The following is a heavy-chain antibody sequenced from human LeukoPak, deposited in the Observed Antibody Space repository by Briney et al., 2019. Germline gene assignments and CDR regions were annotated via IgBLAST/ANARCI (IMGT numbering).Heavy chain of an antibody. CDR3: AKGHGLSGLRRYYFDY. J-gene: IGHJ4*02. D-gene: IGHD3-10*01. Sequence: GGSLRLSWAVSGFTFSSYGMHWVRQAPGKGLEWVAVISYDGDNQYCADSVKGRFTISRDNSKNTLYLQMNSLRVEDTAVYYCAKGHGLSGLRRYYFDYWGQGTLVTVSS. CDR1: GFTFSSYG. CDR2: ISYDGDNQ. V-gene: IGHV3-30*18.